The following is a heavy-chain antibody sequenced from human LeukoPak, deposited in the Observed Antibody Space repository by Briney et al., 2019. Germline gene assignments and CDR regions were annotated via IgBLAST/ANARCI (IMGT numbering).Heavy chain of an antibody. V-gene: IGHV1-18*04. CDR2: ISAYNGNT. J-gene: IGHJ4*02. CDR1: GYTFTIYG. CDR3: ARERNLGVSDY. D-gene: IGHD3-16*01. Sequence: GASVTVSCMASGYTFTIYGISWVRQAPGQGLEWMGWISAYNGNTNYAQKLQGRVTMTTDTSTSTAYMELRSLRSDDTAVYYCARERNLGVSDYWGQGTLVTVSS.